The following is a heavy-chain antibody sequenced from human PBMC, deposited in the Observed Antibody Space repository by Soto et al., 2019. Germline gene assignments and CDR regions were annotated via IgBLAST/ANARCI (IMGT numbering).Heavy chain of an antibody. CDR1: GRTFSNYA. Sequence: XGSLILSCATAGRTFSNYAMSWVRQAPGGGLEWVSSMSGSSSTTYYADSVRGRFTISRDRSKNTLYLQMSSLRAEDTALYYCAKNQERELPRVIDFWGQGNLVTVSS. CDR2: MSGSSSTT. V-gene: IGHV3-23*01. D-gene: IGHD1-7*01. J-gene: IGHJ4*02. CDR3: AKNQERELPRVIDF.